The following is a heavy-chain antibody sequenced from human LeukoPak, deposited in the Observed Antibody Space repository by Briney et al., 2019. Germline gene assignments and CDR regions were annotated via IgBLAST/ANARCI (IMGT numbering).Heavy chain of an antibody. CDR1: GLAFSSSS. CDR3: ANDFNWATDF. Sequence: PGGSLRLSCAASGLAFSSSSFHWVPQAPGKGLEWVAFIRHDGSDKYYADSVKGRFISSRDNSKNTVYLQMNSLRIEDSALYSCANDFNWATDFWGQGTLVTVSS. D-gene: IGHD1-1*01. CDR2: IRHDGSDK. V-gene: IGHV3-30*02. J-gene: IGHJ4*02.